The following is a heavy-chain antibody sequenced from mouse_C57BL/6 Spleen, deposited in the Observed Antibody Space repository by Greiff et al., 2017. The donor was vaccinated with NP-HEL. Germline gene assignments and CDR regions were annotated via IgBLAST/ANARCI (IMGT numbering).Heavy chain of an antibody. V-gene: IGHV5-9-1*02. CDR1: GFTFSSYA. Sequence: EVQLVESGEGLVKPGGSLKLSCAASGFTFSSYAMSWVRQTPEKRLEWVAYISSGGDYIYYADTVKGRFTISRDNARNTLYQQKSSLKSEDTAMYYCTRDGYGNSSMDYWGQGTSVTVSS. CDR3: TRDGYGNSSMDY. D-gene: IGHD2-1*01. J-gene: IGHJ4*01. CDR2: ISSGGDYI.